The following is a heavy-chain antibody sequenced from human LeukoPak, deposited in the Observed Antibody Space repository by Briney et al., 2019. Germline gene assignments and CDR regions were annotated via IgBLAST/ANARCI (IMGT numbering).Heavy chain of an antibody. D-gene: IGHD6-25*01. J-gene: IGHJ5*02. CDR2: IYYSGST. V-gene: IGHV4-31*03. CDR3: AREESSGPSGRWFDP. CDR1: GGSISSGGYY. Sequence: SETLSLTCTVSGGSISSGGYYWSWIRQHPGKGLEWIGYIYYSGSTYYNPSLKSRVTISVDTSRNQFSLKLSSVTAADTAVYYCAREESSGPSGRWFDPWGQGTLVTVSS.